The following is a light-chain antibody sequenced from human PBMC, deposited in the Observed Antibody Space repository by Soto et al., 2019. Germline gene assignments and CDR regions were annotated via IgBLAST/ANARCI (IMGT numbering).Light chain of an antibody. V-gene: IGLV2-14*01. Sequence: QSALTQPASVSGSPGQSITISCTGTSGDVGGYNYVSWFQQHPGKAPKLLIYEVINRPSGLSNRFSGSKSGNTASLTISGLQPEDEADYYCSSFTSSSTLVFGGGTQLTVL. J-gene: IGLJ2*01. CDR2: EVI. CDR3: SSFTSSSTLV. CDR1: SGDVGGYNY.